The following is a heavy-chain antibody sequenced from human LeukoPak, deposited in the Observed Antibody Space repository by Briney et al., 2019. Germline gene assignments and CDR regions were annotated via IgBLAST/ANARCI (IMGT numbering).Heavy chain of an antibody. Sequence: SVTLSLTCNVSGASMSSNYWSWIRQPPGKGLEWIGYIYHSGNTTYSPSLESRVTMSVDESKNQFSLRVHFVSAADTAVYYCASTRRAAVAGRFDSWGQGTLVTVSS. CDR1: GASMSSNY. J-gene: IGHJ4*02. CDR3: ASTRRAAVAGRFDS. D-gene: IGHD6-19*01. V-gene: IGHV4-4*09. CDR2: IYHSGNT.